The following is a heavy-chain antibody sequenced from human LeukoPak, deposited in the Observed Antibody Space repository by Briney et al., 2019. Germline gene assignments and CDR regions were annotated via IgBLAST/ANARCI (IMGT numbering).Heavy chain of an antibody. V-gene: IGHV4-34*01. CDR2: INHSGSS. CDR1: GGSFSAYY. D-gene: IGHD5-18*01. Sequence: SETPSLTCAVYGGSFSAYYWTWIRQPPGKGLEWIGEINHSGSSNYNSSLRSRVTISVDTSYKQFSLRLSSVTAADTAVYYCAPRGDIEHSYVYGKWFDPWGQGTRVTVSS. CDR3: APRGDIEHSYVYGKWFDP. J-gene: IGHJ5*02.